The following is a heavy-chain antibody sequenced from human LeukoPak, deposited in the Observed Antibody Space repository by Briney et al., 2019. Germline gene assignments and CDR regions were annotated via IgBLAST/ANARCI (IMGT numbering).Heavy chain of an antibody. CDR2: ISYDGSNK. D-gene: IGHD2-21*02. V-gene: IGHV3-30*03. J-gene: IGHJ4*02. Sequence: PGRSLRLSCAASGFTFSSYGMHWVRQAPGKGLEWVAVISYDGSNKYYADSVKGRFTISRDNSKNTLYLQMNSLRAEDTAVYYCARGASCGGDCYPHWGQGTLVTVSS. CDR1: GFTFSSYG. CDR3: ARGASCGGDCYPH.